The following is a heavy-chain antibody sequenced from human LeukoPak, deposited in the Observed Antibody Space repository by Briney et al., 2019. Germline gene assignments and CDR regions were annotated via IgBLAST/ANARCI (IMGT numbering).Heavy chain of an antibody. V-gene: IGHV3-66*01. J-gene: IGHJ3*02. CDR1: GFTVSSNY. CDR2: IYSGGST. Sequence: GGSLRLSCAASGFTVSSNYMSWVRQAPGKGLEWVSVIYSGGSTYYADSVKGRFTISRDNSKNTLYLQMNSLRAEDTAVYYCARGSSGSGSYYYAFDIWGQGTMVTVSS. CDR3: ARGSSGSGSYYYAFDI. D-gene: IGHD3-10*01.